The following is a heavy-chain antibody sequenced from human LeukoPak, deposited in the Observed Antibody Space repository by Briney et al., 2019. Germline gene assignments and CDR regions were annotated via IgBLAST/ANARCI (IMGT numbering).Heavy chain of an antibody. J-gene: IGHJ4*02. CDR1: GLTFSNYA. CDR3: AEAHCGSSSCSRVDY. CDR2: ITGSGDST. Sequence: PGGSLRLSCAASGLTFSNYAMSWVRQAPGRGLEWVSAITGSGDSTYYADSVKGRFTISRDNSKSTLYLQMNSQRAEDTALYYCAEAHCGSSSCSRVDYWGQGTLVTVSS. V-gene: IGHV3-23*01. D-gene: IGHD2-2*01.